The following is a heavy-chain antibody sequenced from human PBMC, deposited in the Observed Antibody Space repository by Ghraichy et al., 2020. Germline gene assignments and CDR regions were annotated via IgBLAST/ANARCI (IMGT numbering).Heavy chain of an antibody. J-gene: IGHJ4*02. D-gene: IGHD3-22*01. Sequence: SETLSLTCIVSGGSISGNYWNWIRQSAGKGLEWIGRIHGSGSTNYNPSLKSRVTMSVDTSKNQLSLKLSSVTAADTAVYYCARVYNPYYYDSSGYLDSWGQGTLVTVSS. CDR2: IHGSGST. CDR3: ARVYNPYYYDSSGYLDS. V-gene: IGHV4-4*07. CDR1: GGSISGNY.